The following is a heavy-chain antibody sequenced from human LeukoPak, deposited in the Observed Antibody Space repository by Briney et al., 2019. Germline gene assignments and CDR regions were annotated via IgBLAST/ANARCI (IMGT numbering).Heavy chain of an antibody. Sequence: SETLSLTCTVSGGSISSGDYYWSWIRQPPGKGLEWIGYIYYSGSTYYNPSLKSRVTISVDTSKNQFSLKLSSVTAADTAVYYCARDLTIGYGMDVWGQGTTVTVSS. CDR3: ARDLTIGYGMDV. J-gene: IGHJ6*02. V-gene: IGHV4-30-4*01. D-gene: IGHD3-3*01. CDR1: GGSISSGDYY. CDR2: IYYSGST.